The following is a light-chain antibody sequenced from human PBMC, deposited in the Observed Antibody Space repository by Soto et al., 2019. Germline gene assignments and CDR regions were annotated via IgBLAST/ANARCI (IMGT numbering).Light chain of an antibody. V-gene: IGKV3-15*01. CDR2: GAS. J-gene: IGKJ4*01. CDR3: QQYTDWPPLT. Sequence: EIEITESPTILKESPGERATLSCRASQSVNTNLAWYQQKPGQAPRLLIFGASIRATGVPDRFSGSGSGTEFTLSISSLQSEDSAVYYCQQYTDWPPLTFAGGTKVDIK. CDR1: QSVNTN.